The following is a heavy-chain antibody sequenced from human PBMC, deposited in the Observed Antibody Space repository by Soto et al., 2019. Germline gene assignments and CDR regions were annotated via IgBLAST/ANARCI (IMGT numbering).Heavy chain of an antibody. J-gene: IGHJ6*03. CDR1: GFTFSSYW. CDR3: ARARLTIFGVVLDYYYYMDV. D-gene: IGHD3-3*01. Sequence: PGGSLRLSCAASGFTFSSYWMSWVRQAPGKGLEWVANIKQDGSEKYYVDSVKGRFTISRDNAKNSLYLQMNSLRAEDTAVYYCARARLTIFGVVLDYYYYMDVWGKGTTVTVSS. V-gene: IGHV3-7*01. CDR2: IKQDGSEK.